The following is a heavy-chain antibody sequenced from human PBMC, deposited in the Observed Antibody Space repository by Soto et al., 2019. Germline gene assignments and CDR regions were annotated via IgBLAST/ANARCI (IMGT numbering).Heavy chain of an antibody. D-gene: IGHD6-6*01. J-gene: IGHJ4*02. Sequence: GGSLRLSCAASEFTFSTYAMTLVRQAPGRGLQWVATISDSGDITYYADSVKGRFPISRDNSRNTLYLQMNNLRAEDTALYYCAKPWAKSRKDRPPRFDYWGRGTLVTVAS. CDR1: EFTFSTYA. V-gene: IGHV3-23*01. CDR3: AKPWAKSRKDRPPRFDY. CDR2: ISDSGDIT.